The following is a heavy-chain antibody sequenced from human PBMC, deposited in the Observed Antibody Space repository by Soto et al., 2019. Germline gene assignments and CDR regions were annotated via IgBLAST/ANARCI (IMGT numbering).Heavy chain of an antibody. CDR2: ISYDGSNK. V-gene: IGHV3-30-3*01. J-gene: IGHJ6*02. Sequence: QVQLVESGGGVVQPGRSLRLSCAASGFTFSSYAMHWVRQAPGKGLEWVAVISYDGSNKYYADSVKGRFTISRDNSKNPLYLQMNSLRAEDTAVYYCARDKEVRGSYGYYYYYGMDVWGQGTTVTVSS. CDR1: GFTFSSYA. CDR3: ARDKEVRGSYGYYYYYGMDV. D-gene: IGHD5-18*01.